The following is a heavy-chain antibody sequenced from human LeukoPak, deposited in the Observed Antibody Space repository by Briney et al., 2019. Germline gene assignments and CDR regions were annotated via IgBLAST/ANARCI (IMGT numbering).Heavy chain of an antibody. CDR3: AKYQGESSLIEGMFLGHYDILTGIPRPNQGAYFDY. D-gene: IGHD3-9*01. Sequence: PGGSLRLSCAASGITFSGYAMTWVRQVPGRGLEWVSAISGSGGSTYYADSVKGRFTISRDNSKNTLYLQMNSLRAEDTAVYYCAKYQGESSLIEGMFLGHYDILTGIPRPNQGAYFDYWGQGTLVTVSS. CDR1: GITFSGYA. CDR2: ISGSGGST. V-gene: IGHV3-23*01. J-gene: IGHJ4*02.